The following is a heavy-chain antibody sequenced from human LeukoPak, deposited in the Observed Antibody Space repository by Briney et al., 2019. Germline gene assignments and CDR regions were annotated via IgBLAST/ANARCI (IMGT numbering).Heavy chain of an antibody. D-gene: IGHD3-9*01. Sequence: GESLKISCKGSGYSFTSYWIGWVRQMPGKGLEWMGIIYPGDSDTRYSPSFQGQVTISADKSISTAYLQWSSLKASDTAMDYCARHPWYDIFPNWFDPWGQGTLVTVSS. V-gene: IGHV5-51*01. CDR3: ARHPWYDIFPNWFDP. CDR2: IYPGDSDT. J-gene: IGHJ5*02. CDR1: GYSFTSYW.